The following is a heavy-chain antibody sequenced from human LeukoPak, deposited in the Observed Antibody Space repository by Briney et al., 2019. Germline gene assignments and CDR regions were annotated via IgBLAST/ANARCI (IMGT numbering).Heavy chain of an antibody. V-gene: IGHV3-21*01. D-gene: IGHD2-15*01. J-gene: IGHJ4*02. CDR3: ARDGYCSGGSCYKGRFDY. CDR1: GFTFSSYS. CDR2: ISSSSSYI. Sequence: GSLRLSCAASGFTFSSYSVNWVRQAPGKGLEWVSSISSSSSYISYADSVKGRFTISRDNAKNSLYLQMNSLRAEDTAVYYCARDGYCSGGSCYKGRFDYWGQGTLVTVSS.